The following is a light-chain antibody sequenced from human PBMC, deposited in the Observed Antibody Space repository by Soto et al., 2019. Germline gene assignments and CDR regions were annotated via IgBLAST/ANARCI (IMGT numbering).Light chain of an antibody. CDR2: GAS. V-gene: IGKV3-15*01. CDR1: QSVSSN. Sequence: EIVMTRSPATLSVSPGERATLSCRASQSVSSNLAWYQQKPGQAPRFLIYGASTRATGIPARFSGSRSGTEFTLTISSLQSEDFAVYYCQQYNNWPRTFGQGTKVEIK. J-gene: IGKJ1*01. CDR3: QQYNNWPRT.